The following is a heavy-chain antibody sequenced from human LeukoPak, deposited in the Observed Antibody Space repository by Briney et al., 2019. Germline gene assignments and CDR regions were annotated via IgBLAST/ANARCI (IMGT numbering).Heavy chain of an antibody. CDR2: IYSGGST. CDR3: AKGQGAIVVVAGPDF. Sequence: EGSLRLSCAASGFTVSSNYMSWVRQAPGKGLEWVSVIYSGGSTYYADSVKGRFTISRDNSKNTLYLQMNSLRAEDTAVYYCAKGQGAIVVVAGPDFWGQGTLVTVSS. V-gene: IGHV3-53*01. J-gene: IGHJ4*02. D-gene: IGHD2-2*01. CDR1: GFTVSSNY.